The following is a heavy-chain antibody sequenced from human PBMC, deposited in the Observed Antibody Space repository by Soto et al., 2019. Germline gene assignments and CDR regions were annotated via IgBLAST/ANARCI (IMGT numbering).Heavy chain of an antibody. Sequence: PGGSLRLSCAASGFSFSGYNMNWVRQAPGKGLEWVSSISGAGDYIYYADSVQGRFTISRDNAKNSVYLQMNSLRAEDTAVYYCARVVYFDRSAFGLWGQGTMVTVSS. CDR2: ISGAGDYI. V-gene: IGHV3-21*01. CDR1: GFSFSGYN. D-gene: IGHD3-22*01. J-gene: IGHJ3*01. CDR3: ARVVYFDRSAFGL.